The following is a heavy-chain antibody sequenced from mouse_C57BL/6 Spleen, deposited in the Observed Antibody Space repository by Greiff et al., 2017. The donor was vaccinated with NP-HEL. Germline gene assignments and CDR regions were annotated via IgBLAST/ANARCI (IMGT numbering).Heavy chain of an antibody. CDR1: GFNIKDYY. J-gene: IGHJ3*01. V-gene: IGHV14-2*01. Sequence: VTLKESGAELVKPGASVKLSCTASGFNIKDYYMHWVKQRTEQGLEWIGRIDPEDGETKYAPKFQGKATITADTSSNTAYLQLSSLTSEDTAVYYCASYGSSYQAWFAYWGQGTLVTVSA. CDR3: ASYGSSYQAWFAY. CDR2: IDPEDGET. D-gene: IGHD1-1*01.